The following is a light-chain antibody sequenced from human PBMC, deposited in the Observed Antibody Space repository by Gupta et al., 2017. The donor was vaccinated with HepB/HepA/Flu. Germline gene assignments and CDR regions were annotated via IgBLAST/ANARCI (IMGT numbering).Light chain of an antibody. V-gene: IGLV1-40*01. J-gene: IGLJ2*01. CDR1: SSNIGAGYD. Sequence: QSVLPQPPSVSGAPAQRATISCTGNSSNIGAGYDVHWYQQLPGTAPKLLIYGNSNRPSGVPDRFSGSKSGTSASLAITGLQAEDEADYYCQSYDSSLSGVVFGGGTKLTVL. CDR3: QSYDSSLSGVV. CDR2: GNS.